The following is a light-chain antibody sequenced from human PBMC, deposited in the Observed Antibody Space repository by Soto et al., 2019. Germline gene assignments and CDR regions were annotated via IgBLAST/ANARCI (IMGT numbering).Light chain of an antibody. V-gene: IGLV1-44*01. Sequence: QSVLTQQPSASGTPGQGVTISCSGSSSNIGSNTVNWYQQLPGTAPKLLIYSNNQRPSGVPDRFSGSKSGTSASLAISGLQSEDEADYYCAAWDDSLNGYVFGTGTKVTVL. CDR3: AAWDDSLNGYV. CDR2: SNN. J-gene: IGLJ1*01. CDR1: SSNIGSNT.